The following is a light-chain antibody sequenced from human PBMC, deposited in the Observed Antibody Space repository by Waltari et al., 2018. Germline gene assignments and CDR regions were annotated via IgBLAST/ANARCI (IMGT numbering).Light chain of an antibody. Sequence: DIQMTQSPSTLSASVGDRVTITCRASQSISSRLAWYQQKPGKAPKLLIYDASSVESGVPSRFSGSGSETEFTLTISSLQPDDFATYYCQQYNSYSMYTFGQGTKLEIK. CDR2: DAS. CDR1: QSISSR. CDR3: QQYNSYSMYT. J-gene: IGKJ2*01. V-gene: IGKV1-5*01.